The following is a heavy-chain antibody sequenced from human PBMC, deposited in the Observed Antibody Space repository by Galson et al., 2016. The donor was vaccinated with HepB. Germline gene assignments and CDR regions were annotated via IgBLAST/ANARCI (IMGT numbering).Heavy chain of an antibody. V-gene: IGHV4-39*01. D-gene: IGHD6-19*01. CDR1: GASISGTNYY. Sequence: SETLSLTCSVSGASISGTNYYWGWIRQPPGRGLEWIGSIYYSGSTNYNPSLESRVTISVDTSKNQLSLSLSSVTAADTAVYYCATGIVVAGRMYYYYMDVWGKGTSATVSS. CDR2: IYYSGST. CDR3: ATGIVVAGRMYYYYMDV. J-gene: IGHJ6*03.